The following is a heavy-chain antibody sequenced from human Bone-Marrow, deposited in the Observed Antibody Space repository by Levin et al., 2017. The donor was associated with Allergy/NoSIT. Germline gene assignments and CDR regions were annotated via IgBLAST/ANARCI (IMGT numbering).Heavy chain of an antibody. CDR1: GFTFYDTA. Sequence: QSGGSLRLSCAASGFTFYDTAMHWVRQAPGKGLEWVSSISWNSAMIGYADSVKGRFTISRDNAEKSLYLQMNSLRAEDTALYYCAKDLWDLEYCSSITCYVHAFDIWGQGTMVTVSS. J-gene: IGHJ3*02. V-gene: IGHV3-9*01. CDR2: ISWNSAMI. D-gene: IGHD2-2*01. CDR3: AKDLWDLEYCSSITCYVHAFDI.